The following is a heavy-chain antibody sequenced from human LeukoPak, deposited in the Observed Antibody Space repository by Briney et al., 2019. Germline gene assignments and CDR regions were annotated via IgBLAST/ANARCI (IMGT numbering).Heavy chain of an antibody. J-gene: IGHJ4*02. CDR1: GYTFTGYY. CDR3: ARNPRLAAAGTFDY. D-gene: IGHD6-13*01. CDR2: INPNSGGT. Sequence: ASVKVSCTASGYTFTGYYMHWVRQAPGQGLEWMGWINPNSGGTNYAQKFQGRVTMTRDTSISTAYMELSRLRSDDTAVYYCARNPRLAAAGTFDYWGQGTLVTVSS. V-gene: IGHV1-2*02.